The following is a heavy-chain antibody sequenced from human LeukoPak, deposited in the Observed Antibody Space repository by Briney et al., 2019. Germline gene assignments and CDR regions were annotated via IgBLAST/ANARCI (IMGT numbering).Heavy chain of an antibody. D-gene: IGHD3-22*01. CDR2: IYPGNSDT. V-gene: IGHV5-51*01. Sequence: GESLKISCKGSGYSFTSYWIGWVRQMPGKGLEWMGIIYPGNSDTRYSPSFQGQVTISADKSISTAYLQWSSLKASDTAMYYCASSYYDSSGTFDYWGQGTLVTASS. CDR3: ASSYYDSSGTFDY. CDR1: GYSFTSYW. J-gene: IGHJ4*02.